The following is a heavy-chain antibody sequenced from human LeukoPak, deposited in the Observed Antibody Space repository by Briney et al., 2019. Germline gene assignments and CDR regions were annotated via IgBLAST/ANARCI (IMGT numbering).Heavy chain of an antibody. D-gene: IGHD2-15*01. CDR2: ISAYNGNT. V-gene: IGHV1-18*01. CDR1: GYTFTSYG. CDR3: AREVHTPHCSGGSCYPYYYYYYGMDV. Sequence: ASVKVSCKASGYTFTSYGISWVRQSPGQGLEWMGWISAYNGNTNYAQKLHGRVTMTTDTSTSTAYMELRSLRSDDSAVYYSAREVHTPHCSGGSCYPYYYYYYGMDVWGQGTTVTVSS. J-gene: IGHJ6*02.